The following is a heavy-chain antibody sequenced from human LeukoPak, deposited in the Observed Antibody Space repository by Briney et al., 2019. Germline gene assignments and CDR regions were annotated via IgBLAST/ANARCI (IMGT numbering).Heavy chain of an antibody. D-gene: IGHD3-22*01. V-gene: IGHV3-48*03. CDR3: AKDIDSSGYYYLFPRGILDY. CDR1: GFTFSSYE. CDR2: ISSSGSTI. Sequence: PGGSLRLSCAASGFTFSSYEMNWVRQAPGKGLEWVSYISSSGSTIYYADSVKGRFTISRDNSKNTLYLQMNSLRAEDTAVYYCAKDIDSSGYYYLFPRGILDYWGQGTLVTVSS. J-gene: IGHJ4*02.